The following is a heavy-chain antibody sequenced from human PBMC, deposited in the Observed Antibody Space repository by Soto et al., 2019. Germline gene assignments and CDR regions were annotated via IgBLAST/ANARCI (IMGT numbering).Heavy chain of an antibody. CDR2: IRGSGGST. CDR1: GFTFSSYA. J-gene: IGHJ4*02. Sequence: GGSLRLSCAASGFTFSSYAMSWVRQAPGKGLEWVSAIRGSGGSTYYADSVKGRFTISRDNSKNTLYLQMNSLRAEATAVYYCAKVGREDIVVVVAATGWGQGTLVTVSS. V-gene: IGHV3-23*01. D-gene: IGHD2-15*01. CDR3: AKVGREDIVVVVAATG.